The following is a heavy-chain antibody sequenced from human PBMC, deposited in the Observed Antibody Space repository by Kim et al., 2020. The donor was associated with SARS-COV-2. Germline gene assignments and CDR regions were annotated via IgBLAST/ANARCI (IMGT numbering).Heavy chain of an antibody. CDR2: IYSGGRT. CDR1: GFTVSSDY. D-gene: IGHD1-26*01. J-gene: IGHJ4*02. CDR3: ARLHSGSYCFDY. Sequence: GGSLRLSCAASGFTVSSDYMSWVRQAPGKGLEWVSIIYSGGRTYYADSVKGRFTISRDNSKNTLYLQMSSLRGEDAAVNYCARLHSGSYCFDYWGQGTLVTVSS. V-gene: IGHV3-66*04.